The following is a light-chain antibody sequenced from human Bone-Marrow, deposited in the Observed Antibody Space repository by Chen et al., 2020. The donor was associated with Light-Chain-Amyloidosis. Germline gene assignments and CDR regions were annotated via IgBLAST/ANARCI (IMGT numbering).Light chain of an antibody. CDR2: AVS. V-gene: IGLV2-14*01. CDR1: SGDVGTYNY. Sequence: QSALSQPASVSGSPGPSITISCTGPSGDVGTYNYVSWYQQHPGKAPKVMIYAVSNRPSGVSTRFSGSKSGNTASLTISGLQAEDEADYYCSSFTSSSSYVFGPGTKVTVL. J-gene: IGLJ1*01. CDR3: SSFTSSSSYV.